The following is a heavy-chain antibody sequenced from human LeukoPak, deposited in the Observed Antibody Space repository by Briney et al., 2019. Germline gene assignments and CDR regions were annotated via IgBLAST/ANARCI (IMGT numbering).Heavy chain of an antibody. J-gene: IGHJ4*02. V-gene: IGHV3-30*02. CDR3: ARDGANFDY. D-gene: IGHD3-16*01. Sequence: GGSLRLSCVTSGFTFSSYGMHWVRQAPGKGLEWVAFIRYDESNKYYADSVKGRFTISRDNSKNTLYLQMNSLRAEDTAVYYCARDGANFDYWGQGTLVTVSS. CDR2: IRYDESNK. CDR1: GFTFSSYG.